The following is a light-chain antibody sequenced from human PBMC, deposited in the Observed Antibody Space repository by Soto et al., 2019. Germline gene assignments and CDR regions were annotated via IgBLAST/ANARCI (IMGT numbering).Light chain of an antibody. V-gene: IGKV3-11*01. J-gene: IGKJ1*01. CDR1: QTVSSN. CDR3: QQRSNWPWT. CDR2: DAS. Sequence: EIVLTQSPATLSVSPGERATLSCRASQTVSSNLAWYQQKPGQAPRLLIYDASTRATAIPGRFSGSGSGTDFTLTISNLEPEDFAVYYCQQRSNWPWTFGQGAKVEIK.